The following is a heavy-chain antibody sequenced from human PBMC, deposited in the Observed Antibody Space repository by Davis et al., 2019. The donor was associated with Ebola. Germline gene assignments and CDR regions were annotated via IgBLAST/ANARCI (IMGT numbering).Heavy chain of an antibody. CDR1: GGSFSGYY. Sequence: MPSETLSLTCAVYGGSFSGYYWSWIRQPPGKGLEWIGEINHSGSTNYNPSLKSRVTISVDTSKNQFSLKLSSVTAADTAVYYCARAHLRFLRRIGPWGQGTLVTVSS. CDR3: ARAHLRFLRRIGP. D-gene: IGHD4-17*01. CDR2: INHSGST. J-gene: IGHJ5*02. V-gene: IGHV4-34*01.